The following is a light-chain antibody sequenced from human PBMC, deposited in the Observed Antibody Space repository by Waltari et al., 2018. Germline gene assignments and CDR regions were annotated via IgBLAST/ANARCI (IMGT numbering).Light chain of an antibody. V-gene: IGLV1-36*01. CDR1: SSTIGNNV. Sequence: QSVLTQPPSVSGAPRERVTISCSGSSSTIGNNVVNWYQQLPGKAPKLLIYYDDLVPSGVSDRFSGSKSGTSASLAITGLQSDDEADYYCAAWDDSLNGQVFGTGTKVTVL. J-gene: IGLJ1*01. CDR3: AAWDDSLNGQV. CDR2: YDD.